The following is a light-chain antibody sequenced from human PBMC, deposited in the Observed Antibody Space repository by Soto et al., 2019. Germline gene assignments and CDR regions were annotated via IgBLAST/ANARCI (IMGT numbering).Light chain of an antibody. Sequence: EIVLTQSPGTLSLSPGDRATLSCRADQIFRTSYLAWYQQKPGQAPRLLIYGASSRATGIPDRFSGSGSGTDFTLTISRLEPEDSAVYYCQQYGSAPLTFGGGTKVEIK. CDR2: GAS. CDR3: QQYGSAPLT. CDR1: QIFRTSY. J-gene: IGKJ4*01. V-gene: IGKV3-20*01.